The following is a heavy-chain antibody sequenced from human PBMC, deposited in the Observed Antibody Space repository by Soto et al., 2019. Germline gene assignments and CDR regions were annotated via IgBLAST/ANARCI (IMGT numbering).Heavy chain of an antibody. Sequence: SVKVSCKASGYTFTSYGISWVRQAPGQGLEWMGGIIPIFGTANYAQKFQGRVTITADESTSTAYMELSSLRSDDTAVYYCARFDHYYYYGMDVWGQGTTVTVSS. V-gene: IGHV1-69*13. CDR3: ARFDHYYYYGMDV. J-gene: IGHJ6*02. CDR2: IIPIFGTA. CDR1: GYTFTSYG.